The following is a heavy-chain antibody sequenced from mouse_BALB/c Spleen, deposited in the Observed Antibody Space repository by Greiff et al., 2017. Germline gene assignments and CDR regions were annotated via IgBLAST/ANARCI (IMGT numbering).Heavy chain of an antibody. CDR2: IWSGGST. CDR1: GFSLTSYG. CDR3: ARKRDGGGYYAMDY. V-gene: IGHV2-2*02. J-gene: IGHJ4*01. D-gene: IGHD3-3*01. Sequence: QVQLKESGPGLVQPSQSLSITCTVSGFSLTSYGVHWVRQSPGKGLEWLGVIWSGGSTDYNAAFISRLSISKDNSKSQVFFKMNSLQANDTAIYYCARKRDGGGYYAMDYWGQGTSVTVSS.